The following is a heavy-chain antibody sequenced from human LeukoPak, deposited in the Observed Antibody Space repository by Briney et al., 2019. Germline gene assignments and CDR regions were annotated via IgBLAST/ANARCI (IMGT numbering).Heavy chain of an antibody. CDR1: GGSIRSGGYY. CDR3: ARAKIRIVVVPAAIGAFDI. J-gene: IGHJ3*02. V-gene: IGHV4-31*03. D-gene: IGHD2-2*01. Sequence: PSQTLSLTCTVSGGSIRSGGYYWSWIRQHPGKGLEWIGNIYYSGSTSYNPSLKSRVTISVDTSKNQFSLKLNSVTAADTAVYYCARAKIRIVVVPAAIGAFDIWGQGTMVTVSS. CDR2: IYYSGST.